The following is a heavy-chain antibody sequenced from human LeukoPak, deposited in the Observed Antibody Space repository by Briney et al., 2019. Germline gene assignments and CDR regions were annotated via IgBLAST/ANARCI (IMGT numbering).Heavy chain of an antibody. CDR2: INHSGST. J-gene: IGHJ6*03. V-gene: IGHV4-34*01. CDR1: GGSFSGYY. CDR3: AREPTYYYGSGSLGYYYMDV. D-gene: IGHD3-10*01. Sequence: SETLSLTCAVYGGSFSGYYWSWLRQPPGKGLEWIGEINHSGSTNYNPSLKSRVTISVDTSKNQFSLKLSSVTAADTAVYYCAREPTYYYGSGSLGYYYMDVWGKGTTVTVSS.